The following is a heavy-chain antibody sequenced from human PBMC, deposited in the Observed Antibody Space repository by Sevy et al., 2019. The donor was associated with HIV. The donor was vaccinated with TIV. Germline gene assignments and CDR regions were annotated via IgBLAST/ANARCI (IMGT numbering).Heavy chain of an antibody. D-gene: IGHD6-13*01. V-gene: IGHV3-21*01. CDR1: GFTFSSYS. CDR3: ARDQGRSIAAAYAFDI. Sequence: GGSLRLSCAASGFTFSSYSMNWVRQAPGKGLEWVSSISSSSSYIYYADSVKGRFTISRDNAKNSLYLQMNSLRAEDTAVYDCARDQGRSIAAAYAFDIWGQGTMVTVSS. CDR2: ISSSSSYI. J-gene: IGHJ3*02.